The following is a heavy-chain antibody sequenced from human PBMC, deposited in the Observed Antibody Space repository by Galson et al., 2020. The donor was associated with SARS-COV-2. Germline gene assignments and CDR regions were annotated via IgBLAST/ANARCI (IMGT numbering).Heavy chain of an antibody. CDR2: MYTGGST. Sequence: GESLKISCAASGFTVSSNYMSWVRQAPGKGLEWVSFMYTGGSTHYADSVKGRFTVSRDNSKNTLYLQMNSLRGEDTAVYYCARETMGPTYRERVFDYWGQGTLVTVSS. J-gene: IGHJ4*02. D-gene: IGHD3-16*02. CDR3: ARETMGPTYRERVFDY. CDR1: GFTVSSNY. V-gene: IGHV3-53*01.